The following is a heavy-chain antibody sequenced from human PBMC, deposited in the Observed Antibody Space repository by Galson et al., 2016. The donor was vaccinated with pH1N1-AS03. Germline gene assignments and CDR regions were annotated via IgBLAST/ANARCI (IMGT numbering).Heavy chain of an antibody. CDR3: ARNSDSLGAFDV. Sequence: SVKVSCKASGGTFDNHPINWVRQAPGQGLEWMGGFIPIFGTTNYAPKYQGRVTFTTDDSTTTVYMELSNLRSEDTAVYYCARNSDSLGAFDVWGHGTLLSVS. V-gene: IGHV1-69*05. CDR1: GGTFDNHP. J-gene: IGHJ3*01. D-gene: IGHD1-7*01. CDR2: FIPIFGTT.